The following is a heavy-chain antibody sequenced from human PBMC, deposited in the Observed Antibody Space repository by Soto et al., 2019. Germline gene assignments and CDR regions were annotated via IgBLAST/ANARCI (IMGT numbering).Heavy chain of an antibody. Sequence: LRLSCAASGFTFSDYYMSWIRQVPGKGLEWVAYISGTSDSIPYADSVKGRFTISRDNAKNSLYLQMNSLRAEDTAVYYCARVAVLTAAGTSDYWGQGTLVTVSS. CDR1: GFTFSDYY. CDR3: ARVAVLTAAGTSDY. D-gene: IGHD6-13*01. J-gene: IGHJ4*02. CDR2: ISGTSDSI. V-gene: IGHV3-11*06.